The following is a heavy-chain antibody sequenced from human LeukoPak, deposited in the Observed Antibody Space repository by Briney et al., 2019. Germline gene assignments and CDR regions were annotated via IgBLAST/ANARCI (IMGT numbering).Heavy chain of an antibody. D-gene: IGHD5-18*01. Sequence: GGSLRLSCAASGFTFSSYGMHWVRQAPGQGLEWMGWINPNSGGTNYAQKFQGRVTTTRDTSISTAYMELSRLRSDDTAVYYCARSYEMDTAMARVFDYWGQGTLVTVSS. CDR3: ARSYEMDTAMARVFDY. V-gene: IGHV1-2*02. CDR1: GFTFSSYG. CDR2: INPNSGGT. J-gene: IGHJ4*02.